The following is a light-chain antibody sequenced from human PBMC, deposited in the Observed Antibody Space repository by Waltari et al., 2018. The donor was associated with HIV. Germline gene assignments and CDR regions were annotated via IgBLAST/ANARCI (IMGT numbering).Light chain of an antibody. CDR2: WAS. CDR3: QQYYTTPLT. J-gene: IGKJ4*01. CDR1: QSVLYSSHKNKY. V-gene: IGKV4-1*01. Sequence: DIVMTQSPDSLAVSLGERATIQCKSSQSVLYSSHKNKYLDWYHQKPGQPPKLLIYWASAREAGVPDRFSGSGSGTDFTLTISSLQAEDVAVYYCQQYYTTPLTFGGGTKVEIK.